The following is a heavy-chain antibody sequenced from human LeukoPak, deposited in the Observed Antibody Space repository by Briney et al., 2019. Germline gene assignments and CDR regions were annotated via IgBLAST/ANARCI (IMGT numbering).Heavy chain of an antibody. CDR3: AKDRQKLRIAAAGPCLDY. CDR2: IRYDGSNK. CDR1: GFTFSSYG. D-gene: IGHD6-13*01. Sequence: PGGSLRLSCAASGFTFSSYGMHWVRQAPGKGLEWVAFIRYDGSNKYYADSVKGRFTISRDDSKNTLYLQMNSLRAEDTAVHYCAKDRQKLRIAAAGPCLDYWGQGTLVTVSS. J-gene: IGHJ4*02. V-gene: IGHV3-30*02.